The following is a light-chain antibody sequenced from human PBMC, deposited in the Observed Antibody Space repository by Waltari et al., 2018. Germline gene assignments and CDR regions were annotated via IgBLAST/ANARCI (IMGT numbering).Light chain of an antibody. CDR1: SSNIGSNY. Sequence: QSVLTQAPSASGTPGQRVTISCFGSSSNIGSNYVNWYQQLPGTAPKLLSYNNKHRPSGVPSPFSGSNSGTSASRPISGLQSADEADYYCSAWDDSLNAWVFGGGARLTVL. J-gene: IGLJ3*02. CDR3: SAWDDSLNAWV. V-gene: IGLV1-44*01. CDR2: NNK.